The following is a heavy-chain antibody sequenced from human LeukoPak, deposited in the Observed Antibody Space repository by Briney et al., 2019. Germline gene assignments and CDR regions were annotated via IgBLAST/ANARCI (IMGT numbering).Heavy chain of an antibody. D-gene: IGHD1-14*01. CDR1: LDSTTSNF. Sequence: PSETLSLTCTVSLDSTTSNFWSWVRQPPGKGLEWIGEIHRSGSPNYNPSLQSRVTISIDRSRNHIVLELSSVTAADTAVYYCAREILGGFNPGAYWAQGTLVTVSS. CDR3: AREILGGFNPGAY. CDR2: IHRSGSP. J-gene: IGHJ4*02. V-gene: IGHV4-4*02.